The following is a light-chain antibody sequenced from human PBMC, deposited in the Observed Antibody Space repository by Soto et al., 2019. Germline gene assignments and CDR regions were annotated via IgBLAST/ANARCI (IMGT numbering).Light chain of an antibody. Sequence: EIVLTQSPGTLSLSPGERATLSCRASQSVGSDYLAWYQQKPGQAPRILIYDASNRATGIPARFSGSGSGTDFTLTISSLEPEDFAVYSCQQRSNWITFGQGTRLEIK. CDR2: DAS. CDR3: QQRSNWIT. CDR1: QSVGSDY. J-gene: IGKJ5*01. V-gene: IGKV3-11*01.